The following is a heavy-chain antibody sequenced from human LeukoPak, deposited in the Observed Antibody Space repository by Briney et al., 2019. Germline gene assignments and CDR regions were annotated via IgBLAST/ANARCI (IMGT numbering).Heavy chain of an antibody. V-gene: IGHV4-34*01. J-gene: IGHJ5*02. Sequence: SETLSLTCAVYGGSFSGYYWSWIRQPPGKGLEWIGQINHSGSTNYNPSLKSRVTISVDTSKNQFSLKLPSVTAAASAVYYRAPQPPNWFDPWGQGTLVTVSS. CDR2: INHSGST. CDR1: GGSFSGYY. CDR3: APQPPNWFDP.